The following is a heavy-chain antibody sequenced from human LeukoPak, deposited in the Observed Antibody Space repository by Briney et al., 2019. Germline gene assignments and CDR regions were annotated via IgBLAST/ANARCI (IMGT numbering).Heavy chain of an antibody. CDR1: GFTFSSYE. CDR3: ARGRAAAGTSSAFDI. D-gene: IGHD6-13*01. J-gene: IGHJ3*02. CDR2: ISSSGSTI. Sequence: GGSLRLSCAASGFTFSSYEMNWVRQAPGKGLEWVSYISSSGSTIYYADSVKGRFTISRDNAKNSLYLQMNSLRAEDTAVYYCARGRAAAGTSSAFDIWGQGTMVTVSS. V-gene: IGHV3-48*03.